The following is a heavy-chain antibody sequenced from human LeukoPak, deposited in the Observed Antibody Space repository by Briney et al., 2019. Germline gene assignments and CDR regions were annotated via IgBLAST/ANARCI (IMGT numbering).Heavy chain of an antibody. Sequence: KPGASVKVSCKASGYTFSSYGVSWVRQARGQGLEWMGWINTYNGNTKYAQKFQGRVTMTTDTSTSTAYMDLRSLRSDDTAVYYCARDPSLIVGASISFFDYWGRGTLVTVSS. CDR1: GYTFSSYG. D-gene: IGHD1-26*01. J-gene: IGHJ4*02. V-gene: IGHV1-18*04. CDR2: INTYNGNT. CDR3: ARDPSLIVGASISFFDY.